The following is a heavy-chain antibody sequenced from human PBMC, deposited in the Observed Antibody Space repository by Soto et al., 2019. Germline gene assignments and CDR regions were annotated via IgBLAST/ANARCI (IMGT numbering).Heavy chain of an antibody. V-gene: IGHV1-69*01. D-gene: IGHD6-6*01. Sequence: QVQLVQSGAEVKKPGSSVKVSCKASGGTFSSYAISWVRQAPGQGLEWMGGIIPIFGTANYVQKFQGRVTITADESTSTAYMELSSLRSEDTAVYYCASGVDSSSGYYYGMDVWGQGTTVTVSS. CDR3: ASGVDSSSGYYYGMDV. CDR1: GGTFSSYA. J-gene: IGHJ6*02. CDR2: IIPIFGTA.